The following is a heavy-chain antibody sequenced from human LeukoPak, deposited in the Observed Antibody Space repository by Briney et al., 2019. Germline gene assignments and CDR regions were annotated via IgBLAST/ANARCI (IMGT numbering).Heavy chain of an antibody. J-gene: IGHJ1*01. D-gene: IGHD2-2*01. CDR2: ISGSGGST. V-gene: IGHV3-23*01. CDR1: GFTFSSYA. CDR3: AKDSVVVPAAMTPFQH. Sequence: PGGSLRLTCAASGFTFSSYAISWVRQDPGKRREWVSAISGSGGSTYYADSVKGRFTISRDTSKNTLYLQMNSLIAEDTAVYYCAKDSVVVPAAMTPFQHWGQGTLVTVSP.